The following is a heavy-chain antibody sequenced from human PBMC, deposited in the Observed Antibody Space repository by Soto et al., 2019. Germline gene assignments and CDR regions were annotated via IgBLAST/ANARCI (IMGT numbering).Heavy chain of an antibody. CDR1: GYTFTSYG. V-gene: IGHV1-18*01. CDR2: ISAYNGNT. J-gene: IGHJ6*03. CDR3: ARALTIFGVVSRYYYMDV. Sequence: QVQLVQSGAEVKKPGASVKVSCKASGYTFTSYGISWVRQAPGQGLEWMGWISAYNGNTNYAQKLQGRVTMTTDTSTSAAYMELRSVRSDDTAVYYCARALTIFGVVSRYYYMDVCGKGTTVTVSS. D-gene: IGHD3-3*01.